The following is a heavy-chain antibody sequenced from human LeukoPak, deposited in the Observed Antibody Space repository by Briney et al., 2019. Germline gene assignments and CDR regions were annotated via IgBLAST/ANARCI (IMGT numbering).Heavy chain of an antibody. CDR3: ARDYEEVGFDY. Sequence: GGSLRLSCAASGFTFTNYNINWVRQAPGKGLEWVSSISSSSTYIYYADSVKGRFTISRDNTMNSLYLQLNSLRVEDTAVYYCARDYEEVGFDYWGQGTLVTVSS. CDR1: GFTFTNYN. V-gene: IGHV3-21*01. CDR2: ISSSSTYI. J-gene: IGHJ4*02. D-gene: IGHD3-16*01.